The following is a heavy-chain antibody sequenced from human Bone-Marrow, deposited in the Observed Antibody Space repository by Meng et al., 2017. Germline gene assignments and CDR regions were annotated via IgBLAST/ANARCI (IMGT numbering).Heavy chain of an antibody. J-gene: IGHJ3*02. V-gene: IGHV3-15*01. CDR2: IKSKTDGGTT. Sequence: GESLKISCAVSGFTFSNAWMSWVRQVPGKGLEWVGRIKSKTDGGTTDYAAPVKGRFTITRDDSKNTLYLKMNRLKAEYTAVYYCTEVVQLLPYLDPDVFDIWGQGTMVTVSS. CDR3: TEVVQLLPYLDPDVFDI. D-gene: IGHD3-9*01. CDR1: GFTFSNAW.